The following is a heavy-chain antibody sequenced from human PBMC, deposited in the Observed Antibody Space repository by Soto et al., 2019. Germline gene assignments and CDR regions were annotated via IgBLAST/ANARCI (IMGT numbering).Heavy chain of an antibody. CDR3: VKDGSSGWPYFYDMDV. CDR2: ISSSSSYR. CDR1: GFTFSSYS. V-gene: IGHV3-21*01. D-gene: IGHD6-19*01. J-gene: IGHJ6*02. Sequence: GGSLRLSCAASGFTFSSYSMNWVRQAPGKGLEWVSSISSSSSYRYYADSVKGRFTISRDNAKNSLYLQMSSLRAEDTAVYYCVKDGSSGWPYFYDMDVWGQGTTVTVSS.